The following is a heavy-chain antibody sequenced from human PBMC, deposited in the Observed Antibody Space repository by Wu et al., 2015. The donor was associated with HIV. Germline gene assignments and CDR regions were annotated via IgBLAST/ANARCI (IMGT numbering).Heavy chain of an antibody. CDR1: GGTFSSYA. J-gene: IGHJ4*02. CDR3: ARGGIYCRTTTCYGDYFDY. CDR2: IIPIFGTA. Sequence: QVQLVQSGAEVKKPGSSVKVSCKASGGTFSSYAISWVRQAPGQGLEWMGRIIPIFGTANYAQKFQGRVTITADESTSTAYMELSSLRSDDTAVYYCARGGIYCRTTTCYGDYFDYWGQGTLVTVSS. D-gene: IGHD2-2*01. V-gene: IGHV1-69*13.